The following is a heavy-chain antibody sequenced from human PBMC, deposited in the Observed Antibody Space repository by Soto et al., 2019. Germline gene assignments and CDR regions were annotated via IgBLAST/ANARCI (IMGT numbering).Heavy chain of an antibody. V-gene: IGHV3-53*05. CDR2: IYSGGST. J-gene: IGHJ6*02. CDR3: AKDIRANLIAAAIYGMDV. Sequence: GGSLRLSCAASGFTVSSNYMSWVRQAPGKGLEWVSVIYSGGSTYYADSVKGRFTISRDNSKNSLYLQMNSLRTEDTALYYCAKDIRANLIAAAIYGMDVWGQGTTVTVSS. CDR1: GFTVSSNY. D-gene: IGHD6-13*01.